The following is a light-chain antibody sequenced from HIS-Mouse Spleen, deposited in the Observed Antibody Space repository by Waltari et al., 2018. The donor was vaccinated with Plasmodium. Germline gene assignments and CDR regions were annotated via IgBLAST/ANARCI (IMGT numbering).Light chain of an antibody. Sequence: EIVMTQSPATPSVSPGDRATLSCRASQRVSSNLAWYQQKPGQAPRLLIYGASTRATGIPARFSGSGSGTEFTLTISSLQSEDFAVYYCQQYNNWSFTFGPGTKVDIK. V-gene: IGKV3-15*01. CDR3: QQYNNWSFT. J-gene: IGKJ3*01. CDR2: GAS. CDR1: QRVSSN.